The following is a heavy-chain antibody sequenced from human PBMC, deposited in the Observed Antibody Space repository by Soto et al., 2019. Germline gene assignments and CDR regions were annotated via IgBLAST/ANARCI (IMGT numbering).Heavy chain of an antibody. CDR2: ISIRSSTI. V-gene: IGHV3-48*03. D-gene: IGHD2-2*01. J-gene: IGHJ4*02. Sequence: GGSLRLSCAGSGFTFSRYEMNWVRQAPGKWLGWRSYISIRSSTIYYADSVKGRFTIARENAKNSLYLQMTSLRAEDTAGYYCAREGPNQGLDYWGRGTLGTASS. CDR1: GFTFSRYE. CDR3: AREGPNQGLDY.